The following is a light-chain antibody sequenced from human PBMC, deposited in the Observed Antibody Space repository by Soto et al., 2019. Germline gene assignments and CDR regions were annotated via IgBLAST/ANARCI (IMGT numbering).Light chain of an antibody. Sequence: IQMTQSPSTLSASVGDRVTFTCRASQTISTWLAWYPQNPGEAPKLLIYKASTLEVGVPSRFSASGSGTEFTLTINTLQPADFATYYCQQYNSYPWTFGQGTKV. J-gene: IGKJ1*01. V-gene: IGKV1-5*03. CDR1: QTISTW. CDR3: QQYNSYPWT. CDR2: KAS.